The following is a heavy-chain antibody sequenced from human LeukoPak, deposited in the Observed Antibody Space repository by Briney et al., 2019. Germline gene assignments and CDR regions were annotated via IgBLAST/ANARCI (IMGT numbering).Heavy chain of an antibody. CDR2: ISDNGAGT. V-gene: IGHV3-23*01. CDR3: AKRSLSGTWYFDL. CDR1: GFTYSRYA. Sequence: RGSLRLSCAASGFTYSRYAMSWVRQAPGKGLEWVSSISDNGAGTFYADSVKGRFTISRDNSDKTLYLQMNSLRAEDTAVYYCAKRSLSGTWYFDLWGRGTLVIVSS. D-gene: IGHD3-3*01. J-gene: IGHJ2*01.